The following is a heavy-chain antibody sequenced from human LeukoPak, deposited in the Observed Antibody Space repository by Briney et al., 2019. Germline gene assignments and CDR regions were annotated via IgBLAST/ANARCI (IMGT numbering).Heavy chain of an antibody. CDR1: GYSFTSYW. V-gene: IGHV5-51*01. CDR2: IYPGDSDT. CDR3: ARQEYSGSYLDS. Sequence: GESLKISCKGSGYSFTSYWIGWVRQMPGKGLEWMGIIYPGDSDTTYGPSFQGQATISADKSISTAYLQWSSLKASDTAIYYCARQEYSGSYLDSWGQGTLVTVSS. D-gene: IGHD1-26*01. J-gene: IGHJ4*02.